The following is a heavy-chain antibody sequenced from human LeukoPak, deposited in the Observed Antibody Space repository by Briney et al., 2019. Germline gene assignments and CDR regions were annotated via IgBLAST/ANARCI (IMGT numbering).Heavy chain of an antibody. CDR1: GFTFDDYG. CDR2: INWNGDST. J-gene: IGHJ3*02. V-gene: IGHV3-20*04. CDR3: ARCSRSSTDCYSEFDI. Sequence: GGSLRLSCAASGFTFDDYGISWVRQGPGKGLDWVSAINWNGDSTGYADSVRGRFTISRDNAKNSLYLQMNSLRAEDTALYYCARCSRSSTDCYSEFDIWGQGTMVTVSS. D-gene: IGHD2-2*02.